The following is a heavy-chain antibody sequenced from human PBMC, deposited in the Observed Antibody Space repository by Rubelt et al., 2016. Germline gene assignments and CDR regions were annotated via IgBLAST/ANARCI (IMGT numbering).Heavy chain of an antibody. Sequence: QVQLQESGPGLVKPSETLSLTCTVSGYSISSGYYWGWIRQPPGKGLEWIGSIYQSGSTYYNPSLKSRVTISVDTSKNQFSLTLSSVTAADTAVYYCARSRIVLVPGFDYWGQGTLVTGSS. D-gene: IGHD2-2*01. CDR1: GYSISSGYY. V-gene: IGHV4-38-2*02. J-gene: IGHJ4*02. CDR3: ARSRIVLVPGFDY. CDR2: IYQSGST.